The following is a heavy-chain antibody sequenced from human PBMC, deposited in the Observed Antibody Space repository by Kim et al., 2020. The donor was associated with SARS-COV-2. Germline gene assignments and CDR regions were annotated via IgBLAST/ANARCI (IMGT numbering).Heavy chain of an antibody. V-gene: IGHV1-58*01. CDR1: GFTFTSSA. CDR2: IVVGSGNT. D-gene: IGHD1-1*01. CDR3: AADPNWNDSGGCRGDY. J-gene: IGHJ4*02. Sequence: SVKVSCKASGFTFTSSAVQWVRQARGQRLEWIGWIVVGSGNTNYAQKFQERVTITRDMSTSTAYMELSSLRSEDTAVYYCAADPNWNDSGGCRGDYWGQGTLVTVSS.